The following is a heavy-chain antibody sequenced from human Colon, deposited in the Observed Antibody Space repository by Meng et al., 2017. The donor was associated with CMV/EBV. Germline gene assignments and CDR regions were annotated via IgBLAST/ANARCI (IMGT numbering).Heavy chain of an antibody. CDR1: GGSISSSSYS. D-gene: IGHD6-13*01. J-gene: IGHJ4*02. V-gene: IGHV4-39*01. CDR3: ASLPGYSSSWYDY. Sequence: VSGGSISSSSYSWGWIRQPPGKGLEWIGSIYYSGSTYYNPSLKSRVTISVDTSKNQFSLKLSSVTAADTAVYYCASLPGYSSSWYDYWGQGTLVTVSS. CDR2: IYYSGST.